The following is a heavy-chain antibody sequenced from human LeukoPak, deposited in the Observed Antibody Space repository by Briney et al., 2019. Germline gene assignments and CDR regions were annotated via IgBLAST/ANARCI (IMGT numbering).Heavy chain of an antibody. CDR3: ARSSIGRELTAFDI. J-gene: IGHJ3*02. CDR1: GGSISSGGYY. CDR2: IYYSGST. Sequence: SSETLSLTCTVSGGSISSGGYYWSWIRQHPGKGLEWIGYIYYSGSTYYNPSLKSRVTISVDTSKNQFSLKLSSVTAADTAVYYCARSSIGRELTAFDIWGQGTMVTVSS. V-gene: IGHV4-31*03. D-gene: IGHD3-10*01.